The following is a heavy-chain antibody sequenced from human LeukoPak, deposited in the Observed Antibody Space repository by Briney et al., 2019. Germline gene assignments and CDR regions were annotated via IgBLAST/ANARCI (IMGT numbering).Heavy chain of an antibody. D-gene: IGHD3-16*01. CDR1: RSSLSDLS. V-gene: IGHV1-24*01. CDR3: AAGGVYDLLDN. Sequence: ASETVSCTVSRSSLSDLSMHWVRHAPGKGLEWMGGFDPENGEAVYAQKFEGRVTMTEHTSRDTSYMELNSLKSEDTAVYYCAAGGVYDLLDNWGEGTLVTVSS. CDR2: FDPENGEA. J-gene: IGHJ4*02.